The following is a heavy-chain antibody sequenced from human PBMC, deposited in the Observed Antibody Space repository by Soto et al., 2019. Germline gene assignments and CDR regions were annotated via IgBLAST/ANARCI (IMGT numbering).Heavy chain of an antibody. V-gene: IGHV1-3*01. CDR1: GYTFTSYA. Sequence: GASVKVSCKASGYTFTSYAMHWVRQAPGQRLEWMGWINAGNGNTNYAQKLQGRLTVTTDTSTNTAYMDLRSLRSDDTAVYYCARVVKAGDYGDYGRYYFDYWGHGTLVTVSS. CDR3: ARVVKAGDYGDYGRYYFDY. J-gene: IGHJ4*01. CDR2: INAGNGNT. D-gene: IGHD4-17*01.